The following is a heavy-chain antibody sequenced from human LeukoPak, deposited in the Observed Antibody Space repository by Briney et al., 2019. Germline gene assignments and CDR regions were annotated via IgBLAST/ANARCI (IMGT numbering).Heavy chain of an antibody. V-gene: IGHV4-34*01. J-gene: IGHJ6*03. Sequence: SETLSLTCAVYIDSFSNYHWNWIRQTPAKGMEWIGEVNESGGTNVSPSLRSRVILSVDTSKNQFSLKLSSVTVADTAVYFCARVRGITMVRGVLIMRDYYYYMDVWGKGTTVTVSS. D-gene: IGHD3-10*01. CDR1: IDSFSNYH. CDR3: ARVRGITMVRGVLIMRDYYYYMDV. CDR2: VNESGGT.